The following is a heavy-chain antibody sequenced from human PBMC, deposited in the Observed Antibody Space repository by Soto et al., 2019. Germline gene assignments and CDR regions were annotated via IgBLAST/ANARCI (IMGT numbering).Heavy chain of an antibody. CDR3: ARESEDLTSNFDY. CDR1: GFTFTRYS. V-gene: IGHV3-21*01. Sequence: GGSRRLSCAASGFTFTRYSMTGIRQAPGKGLEWGSSISSTTNYIYYADSMKGRFTVSRDNAKNSVYLEMNSLSAEDTAVYYCARESEDLTSNFDYWGQGTLVTVSS. J-gene: IGHJ4*02. CDR2: ISSTTNYI.